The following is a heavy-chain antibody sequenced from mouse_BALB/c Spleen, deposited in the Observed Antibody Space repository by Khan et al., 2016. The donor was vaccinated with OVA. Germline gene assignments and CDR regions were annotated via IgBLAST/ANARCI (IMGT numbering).Heavy chain of an antibody. J-gene: IGHJ3*01. D-gene: IGHD2-14*01. V-gene: IGHV1-4*01. CDR1: GYTFTTYT. CDR3: TREGAYYRCDGGVAY. CDR2: IIPSTDYT. Sequence: QVQLQQSGAELARPGASVKMSCKASGYTFTTYTIHWVKQRPGQGLEWIGYIIPSTDYTNYNQKFKDKATLTADKSSTTAYMQLRSLTAEDSAVYYCTREGAYYRCDGGVAYWGKGTLVTGSA.